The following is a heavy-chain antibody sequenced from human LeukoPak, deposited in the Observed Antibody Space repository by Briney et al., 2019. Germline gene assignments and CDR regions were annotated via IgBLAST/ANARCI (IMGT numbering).Heavy chain of an antibody. CDR1: GFTFGDYG. CDR2: ILSDGSNK. CDR3: TRDRTTVTKASFAY. D-gene: IGHD4-17*01. J-gene: IGHJ4*02. V-gene: IGHV3-30*03. Sequence: GGSLRLSCAASGFTFGDYGMSWVRQAPGKGLEWVAVILSDGSNKYYADSVKGRFTISGDNSRNTLYLQMNSLRTDDTAVYYCTRDRTTVTKASFAYWGQGTLVTVSS.